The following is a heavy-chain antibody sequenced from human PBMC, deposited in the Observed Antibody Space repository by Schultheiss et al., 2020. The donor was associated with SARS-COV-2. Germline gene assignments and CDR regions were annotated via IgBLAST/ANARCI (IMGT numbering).Heavy chain of an antibody. V-gene: IGHV4-39*07. CDR3: ARDGGSYVSEVN. CDR1: GVSIGSSSYY. CDR2: IYHSGST. Sequence: SETLSLTCTVSGVSIGSSSYYWGWIRQPPGKGLEWIGSIYHSGSTYYNPSLKSRVTISVDTSKNQFSLKLSSVTAADTAVYYCARDGGSYVSEVNWGQGTLVTVSS. D-gene: IGHD1-26*01. J-gene: IGHJ4*02.